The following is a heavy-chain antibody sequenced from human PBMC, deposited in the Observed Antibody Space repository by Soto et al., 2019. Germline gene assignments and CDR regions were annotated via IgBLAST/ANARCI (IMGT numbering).Heavy chain of an antibody. CDR1: GGSISSGGSS. CDR2: IYHSGST. Sequence: LSLTCAVSGGSISSGGSSWSWIRQPPGKGLEWIGYIYHSGSTYYNPSLKSRVTISVDRSKNQFSLKLSSVTAADTAVYYCARAVTYYHDHSAVVFFDYWGQGTLVTVSS. CDR3: ARAVTYYHDHSAVVFFDY. J-gene: IGHJ4*02. D-gene: IGHD3-22*01. V-gene: IGHV4-30-2*01.